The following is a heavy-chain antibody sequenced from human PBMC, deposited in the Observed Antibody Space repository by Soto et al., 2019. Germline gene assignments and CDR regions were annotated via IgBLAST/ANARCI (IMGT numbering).Heavy chain of an antibody. V-gene: IGHV1-3*01. D-gene: IGHD6-19*01. Sequence: ASVKVTCKASRYTLTNFSIHWVRQAPGQGLEWMGWINAGNGNTKYSQKFQGRVTITRDTSASTAYMELSSLRSEDTAVYYCARGVAGPLHWFDPWGQGTLVTVSS. CDR1: RYTLTNFS. J-gene: IGHJ5*02. CDR3: ARGVAGPLHWFDP. CDR2: INAGNGNT.